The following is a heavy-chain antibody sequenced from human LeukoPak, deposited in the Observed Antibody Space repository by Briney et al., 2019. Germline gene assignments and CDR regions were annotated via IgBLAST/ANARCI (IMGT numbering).Heavy chain of an antibody. D-gene: IGHD1-26*01. CDR3: SRVLVGPATIPDY. CDR2: ISYNGGNK. Sequence: GGSLRLSCAASGFTFSTYDMHWVRQAPGKGLLWVAGISYNGGNKYYADSVRGRFTISRDNSKDTLDLQMSSLRAEDAAVYYCSRVLVGPATIPDYWGQGTLVPVSS. V-gene: IGHV3-30*04. J-gene: IGHJ4*02. CDR1: GFTFSTYD.